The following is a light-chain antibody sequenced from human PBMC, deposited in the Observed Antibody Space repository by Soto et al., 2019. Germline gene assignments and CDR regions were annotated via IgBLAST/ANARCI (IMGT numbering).Light chain of an antibody. CDR3: QQYNSYSGT. Sequence: DIQMTQSPSSLSASVGDRVTITCRASQGIRYALGWYQQKPGTAPKRLIYGASILQNGVPSRFSGSGSGTEFTLTISSLQPDDFATYYCQQYNSYSGTFGQGTKVDI. CDR2: GAS. J-gene: IGKJ1*01. CDR1: QGIRYA. V-gene: IGKV1-17*01.